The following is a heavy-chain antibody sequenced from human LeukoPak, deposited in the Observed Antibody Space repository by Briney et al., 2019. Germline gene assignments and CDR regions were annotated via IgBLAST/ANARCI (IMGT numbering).Heavy chain of an antibody. V-gene: IGHV4-34*01. CDR2: INHSGST. CDR1: GGSFSGYY. D-gene: IGHD3-10*01. Sequence: SETLSLTCAVYGGSFSGYYWSWIRQPPGKGLEWIGEINHSGSTDYNPSLKSRVTISVDTSKNQFSLKLSSVTAADTAVYYCARGRWLLWFGERSGWFDPWGQGTLVTVSS. CDR3: ARGRWLLWFGERSGWFDP. J-gene: IGHJ5*02.